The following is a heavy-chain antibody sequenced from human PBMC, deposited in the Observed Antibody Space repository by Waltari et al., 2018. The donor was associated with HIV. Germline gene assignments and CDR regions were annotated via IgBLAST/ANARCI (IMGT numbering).Heavy chain of an antibody. J-gene: IGHJ4*02. CDR3: ARKDDYYDDNRYTLLFDS. CDR2: ISHSGST. V-gene: IGHV4-34*01. D-gene: IGHD3-16*01. Sequence: QVPLQQWGAALLKPSETLSLPCAIYGGPFSGYNWTWIPQAPEKGLVWIRAISHSGSTNYNPSLTSRVTMSLDTSKNQFSLKLSSVTAADTAVYYCARKDDYYDDNRYTLLFDSWGQGTLVTVSS. CDR1: GGPFSGYN.